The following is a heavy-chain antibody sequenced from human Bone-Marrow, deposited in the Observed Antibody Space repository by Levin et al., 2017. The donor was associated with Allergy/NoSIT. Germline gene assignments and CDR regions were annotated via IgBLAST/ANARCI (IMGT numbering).Heavy chain of an antibody. Sequence: SGPTLVKPTQTLTLTCTFSGFSLSTSGVGVGWIRQPPGKTLEWLALIYWDDAKRYSPSLSSRLAITRDTSKNQVILTLTNVDPVHTTTYYCARHYVKATRRFDYWGQGTLVTVSS. CDR2: IYWDDAK. CDR1: GFSLSTSGVG. J-gene: IGHJ4*02. V-gene: IGHV2-5*02. CDR3: ARHYVKATRRFDY. D-gene: IGHD4-17*01.